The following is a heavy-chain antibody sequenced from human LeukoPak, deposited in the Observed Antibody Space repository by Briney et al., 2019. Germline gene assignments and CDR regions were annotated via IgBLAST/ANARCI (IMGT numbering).Heavy chain of an antibody. CDR2: IYTSGST. D-gene: IGHD5/OR15-5a*01. Sequence: SETLSLTCTVSGGSISSYYWSWIRQLAGKGLEWIGRIYTSGSTNYNPSLKSRVTMSVDTSKNQFSLKLSSVTAADTAVYYCATSDTVSTYNWFDPWGQGTLVTVS. J-gene: IGHJ5*02. CDR1: GGSISSYY. V-gene: IGHV4-4*07. CDR3: ATSDTVSTYNWFDP.